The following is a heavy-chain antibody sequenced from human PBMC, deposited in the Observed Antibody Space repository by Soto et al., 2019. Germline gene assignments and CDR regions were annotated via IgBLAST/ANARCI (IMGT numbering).Heavy chain of an antibody. CDR3: AKDISPVYGSGSRFDY. V-gene: IGHV3-9*01. CDR1: GFTFDDYA. CDR2: ISWNSGSI. D-gene: IGHD3-10*01. Sequence: EVQLVESGGGLVQPGRSLRLSCAASGFTFDDYAMHWVRQAPGKGLEWVSGISWNSGSIGYADSVKGRFTISRDNAKNSLYLQMNSLRAEDTALYYCAKDISPVYGSGSRFDYWGQGTLVTVSS. J-gene: IGHJ4*02.